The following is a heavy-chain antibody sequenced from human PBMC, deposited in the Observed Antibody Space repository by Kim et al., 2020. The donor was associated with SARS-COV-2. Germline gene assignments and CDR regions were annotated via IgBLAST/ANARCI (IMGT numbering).Heavy chain of an antibody. CDR1: EFTFSSDY. CDR3: ARERSRHYGMDV. CDR2: ISGSSTYV. J-gene: IGHJ6*02. D-gene: IGHD6-25*01. V-gene: IGHV3-21*01. Sequence: GGSLRLSCVASEFTFSSDYMNWVRQTPGKGLEWVSSISGSSTYVYYAESVKGRFTISRDNAKRSVYLEMNSLRAEDTGVYFCARERSRHYGMDVWGQGTT.